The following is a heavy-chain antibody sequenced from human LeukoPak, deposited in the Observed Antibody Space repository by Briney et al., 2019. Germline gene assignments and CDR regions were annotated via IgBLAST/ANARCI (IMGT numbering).Heavy chain of an antibody. CDR2: IRYEGTHATHT. Sequence: SLSLSCAPSGLSVSTYGMRWVRPPPRDWLGWVAFIRYEGTHATHTSYADSLKGRLTISRANSKNTPYLHVHSPRPDDTAVYYCAIRAMWDLYWYFELWGGGTLGSVSS. J-gene: IGHJ2*01. CDR3: AIRAMWDLYWYFEL. CDR1: GLSVSTYG. D-gene: IGHD1-26*01. V-gene: IGHV3-30*02.